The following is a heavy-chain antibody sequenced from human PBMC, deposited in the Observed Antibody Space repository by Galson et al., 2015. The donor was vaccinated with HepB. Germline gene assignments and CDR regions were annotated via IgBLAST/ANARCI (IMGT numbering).Heavy chain of an antibody. CDR3: ARLRYDYVWGSYRPTYFDY. Sequence: SVKVSCKASGGTFSNFAIGWVRQTPGQGLEWMGWIIPMFGTVNFEQKFHDRVTITADDSTSTAYMELSSLTSEDTAIFYCARLRYDYVWGSYRPTYFDYWGQGTLVTVSS. CDR1: GGTFSNFA. J-gene: IGHJ4*02. D-gene: IGHD3-16*02. V-gene: IGHV1-69*13. CDR2: IIPMFGTV.